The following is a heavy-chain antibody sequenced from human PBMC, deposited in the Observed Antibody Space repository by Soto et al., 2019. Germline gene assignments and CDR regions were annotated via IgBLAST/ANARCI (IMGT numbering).Heavy chain of an antibody. CDR2: IIPMTGTP. CDR1: GGIFSSFS. V-gene: IGHV1-69*01. J-gene: IGHJ5*02. D-gene: IGHD2-2*01. CDR3: ARGPLLPGATSWFDP. Sequence: QVQLVQSGAEVKTPGSSVEVSCKASGGIFSSFSITWVRQVPGHGLEWMGGIIPMTGTPNYAEKFQGRLTLTADASTRTAYLVLSSLKSEDTAVYYCARGPLLPGATSWFDPWGQGTVDIVSS.